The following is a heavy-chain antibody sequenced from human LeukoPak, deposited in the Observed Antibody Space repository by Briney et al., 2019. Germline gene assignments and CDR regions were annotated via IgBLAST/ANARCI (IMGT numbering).Heavy chain of an antibody. Sequence: PSETLSLTCTVSGGSIGSYYWNWIRQPPGKGLEWIGYIYYSGRTNHNPTLQSRVTKSQDKSKNQSSLKLSSVPAAHTPVSYCAGDVAPGTAGIGVGWFDPWGQGTLVTVSS. V-gene: IGHV4-59*01. CDR2: IYYSGRT. CDR3: AGDVAPGTAGIGVGWFDP. D-gene: IGHD1-1*01. J-gene: IGHJ5*02. CDR1: GGSIGSYY.